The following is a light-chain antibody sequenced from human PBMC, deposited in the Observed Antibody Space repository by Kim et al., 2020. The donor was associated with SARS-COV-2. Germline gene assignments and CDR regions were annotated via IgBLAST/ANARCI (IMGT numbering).Light chain of an antibody. Sequence: DGFTVAVRAWQGISNYLSGFQRKPGNVPKRLIFVASSLQIGVPSGFSGGGSGTEFTLTISSLQPEDLATYYCLQHNDYPRTFGQGTKV. V-gene: IGKV1-17*03. CDR3: LQHNDYPRT. CDR2: VAS. J-gene: IGKJ1*01. CDR1: QGISNY.